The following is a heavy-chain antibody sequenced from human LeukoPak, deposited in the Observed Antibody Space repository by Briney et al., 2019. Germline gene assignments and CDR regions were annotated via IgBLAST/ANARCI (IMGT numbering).Heavy chain of an antibody. Sequence: SETLSLTCTVSADSISNDYWTSLRQPPGQGLEWIGYIYNSGSTNYNTSLKSRVTISMDTSKNQFSLKLSSVTAADTAVYYCAAEFSNEQWLDWDYWGQGTLVTVSS. CDR3: AAEFSNEQWLDWDY. J-gene: IGHJ4*02. V-gene: IGHV4-59*01. D-gene: IGHD6-19*01. CDR2: IYNSGST. CDR1: ADSISNDY.